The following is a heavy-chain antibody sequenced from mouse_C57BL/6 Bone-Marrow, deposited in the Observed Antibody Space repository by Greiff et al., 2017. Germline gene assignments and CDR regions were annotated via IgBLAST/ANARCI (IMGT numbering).Heavy chain of an antibody. D-gene: IGHD2-4*01. V-gene: IGHV2-5*01. Sequence: VQVVESGPGLVQPSQSLSITCTVSGFSLTSYGVHWVRQSPGKGLEWLGVIWRGGSTDYNAAFMSRLSITKDNSKSQVFFKMNSLQADDTAIYYCAKNGYYYYDGYYFDYWGQGTTLTVSS. CDR1: GFSLTSYG. J-gene: IGHJ2*01. CDR3: AKNGYYYYDGYYFDY. CDR2: IWRGGST.